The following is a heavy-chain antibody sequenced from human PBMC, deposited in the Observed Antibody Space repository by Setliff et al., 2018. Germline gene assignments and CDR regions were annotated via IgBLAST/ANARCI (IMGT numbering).Heavy chain of an antibody. CDR3: AKDRLFPRY. Sequence: GESLTISCVGSDFTFSNSAMSWVRQAPGKGLEWVSTITDSGSKILYVDSVKGRFTISRDNSKNSLYLQMDSLRPEDTAVYYCAKDRLFPRYWGLGTLVTVSS. V-gene: IGHV3-23*01. CDR2: ITDSGSKI. CDR1: DFTFSNSA. D-gene: IGHD2-21*01. J-gene: IGHJ4*02.